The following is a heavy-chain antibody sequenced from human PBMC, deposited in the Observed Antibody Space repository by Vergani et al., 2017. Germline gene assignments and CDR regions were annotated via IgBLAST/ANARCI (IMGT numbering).Heavy chain of an antibody. Sequence: QGQLAQSGAEVKKPGSSVKVSCKASGGTFSSYAISWVRQAPGQGLEWMGRIIPIFGTANYAQKFQGRVTITADESTSTAYMELSSLRSEDTAVYYCVGTHDYGGNQRGGLDWYFDLWGRGTLVTVSS. CDR3: VGTHDYGGNQRGGLDWYFDL. CDR2: IIPIFGTA. CDR1: GGTFSSYA. D-gene: IGHD4-23*01. J-gene: IGHJ2*01. V-gene: IGHV1-69*13.